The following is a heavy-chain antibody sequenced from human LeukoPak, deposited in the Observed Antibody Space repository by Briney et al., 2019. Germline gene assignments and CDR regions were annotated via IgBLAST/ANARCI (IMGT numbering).Heavy chain of an antibody. D-gene: IGHD1-26*01. CDR1: GFTFSTYA. CDR3: AKVKSVGPLDY. CDR2: ISGSGGST. J-gene: IGHJ4*02. V-gene: IGHV3-23*01. Sequence: GGSLRLSCGASGFTFSTYAMSWVRQAPGKGLEWVSAISGSGGSTYYADSVKGRFTISRDNSKNTLYLQMNSLRAEDTAVYYCAKVKSVGPLDYWGQGTLVTVSS.